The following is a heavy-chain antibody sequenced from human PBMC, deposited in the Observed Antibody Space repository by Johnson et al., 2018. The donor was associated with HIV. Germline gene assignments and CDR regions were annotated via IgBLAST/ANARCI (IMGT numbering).Heavy chain of an antibody. CDR3: ARGLGSYSSGYPMLDAFDI. CDR1: GFTFSSYW. D-gene: IGHD3-22*01. J-gene: IGHJ3*02. CDR2: INRDGSST. Sequence: VQLVESGGGLVQPGGSLRLSCAASGFTFSSYWMHWVRQAPGKGLVWVSRINRDGSSTSYADSVKGRFTISRDNAKNTLYLQMNSLRAGDTAVYYCARGLGSYSSGYPMLDAFDIWGQGTMVTVSS. V-gene: IGHV3-74*01.